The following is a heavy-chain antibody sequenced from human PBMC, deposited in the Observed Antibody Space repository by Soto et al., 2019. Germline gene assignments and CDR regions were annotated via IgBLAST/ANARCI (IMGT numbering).Heavy chain of an antibody. CDR1: GYTFTTYG. D-gene: IGHD6-19*01. CDR2: ISAYNGNT. V-gene: IGHV1-18*01. Sequence: QVQLVQSGAEVKKPGASVKVSCKASGYTFTTYGISWVRQAPGQGPEWMGWISAYNGNTNYAQKLQGRATMTTDTSTSTAYMELRSLRSDDTAVYYCARQQWLYYYYGMDVWGQGTTVTVSS. CDR3: ARQQWLYYYYGMDV. J-gene: IGHJ6*02.